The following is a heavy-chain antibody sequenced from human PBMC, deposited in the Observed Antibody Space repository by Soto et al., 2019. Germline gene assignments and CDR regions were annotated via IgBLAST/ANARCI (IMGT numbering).Heavy chain of an antibody. CDR2: IYNSGST. CDR1: CGSISSYY. CDR3: ARQQAGTGVDY. J-gene: IGHJ4*02. Sequence: SETLSLTCTVTCGSISSYYWSWIRQPPGKGLEWIGYIYNSGSTNYNPSLKSRVTISVDTSKNQFSLKLSSVTAADTAVYYCARQQAGTGVDYWGQGTPVTVSS. D-gene: IGHD6-13*01. V-gene: IGHV4-59*01.